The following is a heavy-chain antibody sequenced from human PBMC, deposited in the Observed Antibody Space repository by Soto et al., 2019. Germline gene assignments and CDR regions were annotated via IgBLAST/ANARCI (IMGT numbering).Heavy chain of an antibody. CDR2: IYSGGST. V-gene: IGHV3-66*01. D-gene: IGHD3-16*01. CDR1: GFTVSTKY. Sequence: GGSLRLSSAASGFTVSTKYMSWVRQAPGKGLEWVSVIYSGGSTFYADSVRGRFTISRDNSKNTVNLQMNSLRAEDTAVYYCARDPWAADYWGQGTLVTVS. J-gene: IGHJ4*02. CDR3: ARDPWAADY.